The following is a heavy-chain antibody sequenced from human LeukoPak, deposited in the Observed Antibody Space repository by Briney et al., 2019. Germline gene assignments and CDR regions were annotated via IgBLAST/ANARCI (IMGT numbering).Heavy chain of an antibody. CDR3: ASGVGYGYGYHTEDY. CDR2: ISSSSSYI. CDR1: GFTFSSYS. Sequence: TGGSLRLSCAASGFTFSSYSMKWVRQAPGKGLEWVSSISSSSSYIYYADSVKGRFTISRDNAKNSLYLQMNSLRAEDTAVYYCASGVGYGYGYHTEDYWGQGTLVTVSS. V-gene: IGHV3-21*01. J-gene: IGHJ4*02. D-gene: IGHD5-18*01.